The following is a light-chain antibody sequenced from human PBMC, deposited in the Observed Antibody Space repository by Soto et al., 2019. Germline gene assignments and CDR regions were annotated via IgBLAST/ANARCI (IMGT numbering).Light chain of an antibody. CDR1: QSISSY. V-gene: IGKV1-39*01. CDR3: QQSYSTPST. CDR2: AAS. Sequence: DIQMTQSPSSLSASVGDRVTITCRASQSISSYLNWYQQKPGKAPKLLIYAASRLQSGVPSRFRGSGAGTDFTLTISSLQPEDFATYYGQQSYSTPSTFGQGTRLEIK. J-gene: IGKJ5*01.